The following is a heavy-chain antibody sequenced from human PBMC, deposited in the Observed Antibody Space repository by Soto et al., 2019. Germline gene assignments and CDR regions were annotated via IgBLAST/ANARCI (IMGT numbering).Heavy chain of an antibody. CDR1: GGSISSGGYS. J-gene: IGHJ6*02. CDR2: IYHSGST. Sequence: SETLTLTCADSGGSISSGGYSWSWIRQPPGKGLEWIGYIYHSGSTYYNPSLKSRVTISVDRSKNQFSLKLSSVTAADTAVYYCARVKSEYSYGSYYYYGMDVWGQGTTVTVSS. CDR3: ARVKSEYSYGSYYYYGMDV. V-gene: IGHV4-30-2*01. D-gene: IGHD5-18*01.